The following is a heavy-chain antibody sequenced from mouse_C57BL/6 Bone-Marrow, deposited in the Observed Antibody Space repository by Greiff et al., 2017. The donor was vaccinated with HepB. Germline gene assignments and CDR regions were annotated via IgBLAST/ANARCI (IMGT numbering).Heavy chain of an antibody. J-gene: IGHJ4*01. D-gene: IGHD1-1*01. Sequence: EVQRVESGEGLVKPGGSLKLSCAASGFTFSSYAMSWVRQTPEKRLEWVAYISSGGDYIYYADTVKGRFTISRDNARNTLYLQMSSLKSEDTAMYYCTRCYYYGSRGAMDYWGQGTSVTVSS. CDR2: ISSGGDYI. V-gene: IGHV5-9-1*02. CDR1: GFTFSSYA. CDR3: TRCYYYGSRGAMDY.